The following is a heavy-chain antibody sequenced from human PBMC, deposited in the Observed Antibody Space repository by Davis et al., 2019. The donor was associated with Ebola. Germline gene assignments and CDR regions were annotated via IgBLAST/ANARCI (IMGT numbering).Heavy chain of an antibody. V-gene: IGHV3-23*01. CDR3: AKGGIRFLDY. Sequence: GESLKISCAASGFTFSSYWMSWVRQAPGKGLEWVSTIGSSGGSTFYPDSVKGRFTISRDNSKNTLYLQMNSLRAEDTAVYYCAKGGIRFLDYWGQGTPVTVSS. D-gene: IGHD3-3*01. J-gene: IGHJ4*02. CDR2: IGSSGGST. CDR1: GFTFSSYW.